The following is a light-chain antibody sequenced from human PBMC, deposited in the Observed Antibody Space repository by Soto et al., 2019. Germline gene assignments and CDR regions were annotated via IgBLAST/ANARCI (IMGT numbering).Light chain of an antibody. J-gene: IGKJ2*01. Sequence: EIVLTQSPGTLSLSPGERTTLSCRASQSVRSSNLAWYQQKPGQAPRLLIYGASSRATGIPDRFSGSGSGTDFTLTISRLEPEEFAVYYCQQYGSSPRTFGQGTKLEIK. CDR3: QQYGSSPRT. V-gene: IGKV3-20*01. CDR2: GAS. CDR1: QSVRSSN.